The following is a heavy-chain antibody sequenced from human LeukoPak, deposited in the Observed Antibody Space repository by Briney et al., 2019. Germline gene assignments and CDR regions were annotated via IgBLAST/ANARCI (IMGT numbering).Heavy chain of an antibody. V-gene: IGHV3-23*01. CDR2: ISGSGGST. CDR1: GFTFSIYA. Sequence: PGGSLRLSCAASGFTFSIYAMSWVRQAPGKGLEWVSAISGSGGSTYYADSVKGRFTISRDNSKNTLYLQMNSLRAEDTAVYYCAKRVDYYDSSGYPLYYMDVWGKGTTVTVYS. D-gene: IGHD3-22*01. CDR3: AKRVDYYDSSGYPLYYMDV. J-gene: IGHJ6*03.